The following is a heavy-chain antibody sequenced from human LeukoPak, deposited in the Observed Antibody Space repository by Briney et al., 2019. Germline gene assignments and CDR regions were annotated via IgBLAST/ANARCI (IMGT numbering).Heavy chain of an antibody. CDR1: GGSISSGGYS. V-gene: IGHV4-30-2*01. D-gene: IGHD1-26*01. CDR2: IYHSGST. J-gene: IGHJ5*02. CDR3: AREGLGGSYGLDNWFDP. Sequence: SETLSLTCTVSGGSISSGGYSWSWIRQPPGKGLEWIGYIYHSGSTYYNPSLKRRVTISVDRSKNQFSLKLSSVTAADTAVYYCAREGLGGSYGLDNWFDPWGQGTLVTVSS.